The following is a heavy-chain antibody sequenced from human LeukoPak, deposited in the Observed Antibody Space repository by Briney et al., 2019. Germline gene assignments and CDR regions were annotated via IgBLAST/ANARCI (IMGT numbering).Heavy chain of an antibody. CDR2: IYYSGST. CDR1: GGSISSYY. D-gene: IGHD3-3*02. V-gene: IGHV4-59*01. Sequence: PSETLSLTCTVSGGSISSYYWSWIRQPPGKGLEWIGYIYYSGSTNYNSSLKSRVTISIDTSKNQFSLRLSSVTAADTAAYYCARDHLADYFDYWGQGTLVTVSS. CDR3: ARDHLADYFDY. J-gene: IGHJ4*02.